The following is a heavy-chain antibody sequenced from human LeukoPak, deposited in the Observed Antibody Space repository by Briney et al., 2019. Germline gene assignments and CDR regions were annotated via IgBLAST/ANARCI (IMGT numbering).Heavy chain of an antibody. CDR1: GGSISSSNW. Sequence: SGTLSLTCAVSGGSISSSNWWSWVRQPPGKGLEWIGEIYHSGSTNYNPSLKSRVTISVDKSKNQFSLKLSSVTAADTAVYYCARDCSGGSCYPNDAFDIWGQGTMVTVSS. CDR3: ARDCSGGSCYPNDAFDI. J-gene: IGHJ3*02. V-gene: IGHV4-4*02. D-gene: IGHD2-15*01. CDR2: IYHSGST.